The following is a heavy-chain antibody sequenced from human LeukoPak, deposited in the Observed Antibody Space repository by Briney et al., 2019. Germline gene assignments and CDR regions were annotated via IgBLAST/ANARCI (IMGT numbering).Heavy chain of an antibody. CDR1: GFTFSSYA. J-gene: IGHJ4*02. Sequence: GGSLRLSCAASGFTFSSYAMHWVRQAPGKGLEWVTVISYDGRKKYYADSVKGRFTISRDNSKNALYLQMNSLRVEDTAVYYCAKDRKSSSSLDYWGQGTLVTVSS. D-gene: IGHD6-13*01. CDR3: AKDRKSSSSLDY. V-gene: IGHV3-30*04. CDR2: ISYDGRKK.